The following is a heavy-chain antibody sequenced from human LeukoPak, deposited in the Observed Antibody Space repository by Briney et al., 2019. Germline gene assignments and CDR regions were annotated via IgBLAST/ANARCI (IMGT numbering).Heavy chain of an antibody. CDR1: GDSISSSRYY. J-gene: IGHJ4*02. CDR2: IYYSGTT. Sequence: SETLPLTCAVSGDSISSSRYYWGWIRQPPGKGPEWIGTIYYSGTTYYNPSLKSRLTISVDTSKNQFSLKLSSVTAADTAVYYCARLGWIQLWARKNPYYFDYWGQGTLVTVSS. D-gene: IGHD5-18*01. CDR3: ARLGWIQLWARKNPYYFDY. V-gene: IGHV4-39*01.